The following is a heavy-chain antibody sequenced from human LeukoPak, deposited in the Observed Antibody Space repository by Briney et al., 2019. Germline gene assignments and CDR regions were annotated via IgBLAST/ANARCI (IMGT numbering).Heavy chain of an antibody. V-gene: IGHV4-59*06. CDR3: ARDGGDYGGNSWTDAFDI. CDR2: IYYSGST. Sequence: SETLSLTCTVSGGSISSYYWSWIRQPAGKGLEWIGYIYYSGSTYYNPSLKSRVTISVDTSKNQFSLKLSSVTAADTAVYYCARDGGDYGGNSWTDAFDIWGQGTMVTVSS. CDR1: GGSISSYY. D-gene: IGHD4-23*01. J-gene: IGHJ3*02.